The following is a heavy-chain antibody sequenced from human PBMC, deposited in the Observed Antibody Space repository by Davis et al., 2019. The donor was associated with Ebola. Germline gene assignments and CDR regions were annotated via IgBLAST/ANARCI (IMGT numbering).Heavy chain of an antibody. CDR2: IKQDGSEK. Sequence: GESLKISCAASGFNFSRYWMSWLRQAPGKGLEWVANIKQDGSEKYYVDSVKGQFTISRDNAKNSLYLQMNSLRAEDTAVYYCAREGEVWITFPDYWGQGTLVTVSS. CDR1: GFNFSRYW. V-gene: IGHV3-7*03. CDR3: AREGEVWITFPDY. D-gene: IGHD3-16*01. J-gene: IGHJ4*02.